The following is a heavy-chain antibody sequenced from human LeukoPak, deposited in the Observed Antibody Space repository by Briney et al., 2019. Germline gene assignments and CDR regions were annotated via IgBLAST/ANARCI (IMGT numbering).Heavy chain of an antibody. D-gene: IGHD6-19*01. CDR3: ARGPAVAALAEFDY. J-gene: IGHJ4*02. Sequence: ASVKVSCKASGYTFTGYYMHWLRQAPGQGLEWMGWINPNSGGTNYAQKFQGRVTMTRDTSISTAYMELSRLRSDDTAVYYCARGPAVAALAEFDYWGQGTLVTVSS. V-gene: IGHV1-2*02. CDR2: INPNSGGT. CDR1: GYTFTGYY.